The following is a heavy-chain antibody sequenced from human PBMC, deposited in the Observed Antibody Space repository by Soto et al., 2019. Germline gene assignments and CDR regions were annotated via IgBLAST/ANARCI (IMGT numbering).Heavy chain of an antibody. J-gene: IGHJ6*02. CDR3: TTGTLGLDTAMVTSYYYYYYGMDV. CDR2: IKSKTDGGTT. Sequence: GGSLRLSCAASGFTFSNAWMSWVRQAPGKGLEWVGRIKSKTDGGTTDYAAPVKGRFTISRDDSKNTLYLQMNSLKTEDTAVYYCTTGTLGLDTAMVTSYYYYYYGMDVWGQGTTVTVSS. V-gene: IGHV3-15*01. D-gene: IGHD5-18*01. CDR1: GFTFSNAW.